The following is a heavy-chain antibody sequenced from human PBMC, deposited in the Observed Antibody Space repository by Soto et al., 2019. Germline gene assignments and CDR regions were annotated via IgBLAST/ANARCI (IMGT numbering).Heavy chain of an antibody. D-gene: IGHD2-15*01. CDR2: INPNSGDT. V-gene: IGHV1-2*02. Sequence: ASVKVSCKASVCSVYTTYCIHWVRRAPGQGLEWMGSINPNSGDTNYAQNFQGRVTMTRDTSISTAYMEVSSLTSDDTAVYYCGSPRSGPSPDVGHWGHGTVVTVSS. J-gene: IGHJ4*01. CDR3: GSPRSGPSPDVGH. CDR1: VCSVYTTYC.